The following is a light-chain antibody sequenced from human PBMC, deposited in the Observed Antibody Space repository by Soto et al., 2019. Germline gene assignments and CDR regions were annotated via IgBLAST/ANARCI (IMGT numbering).Light chain of an antibody. Sequence: DIQMTQSPSSLSASVGDRVTITCQASQDISNYLNWYQQQSGKAPKLLIYDASNLETGVPSRFSGSGSGTDFTFTISSLQPEDIATYYCQQYDNLPSFGGGTKVEIK. V-gene: IGKV1-33*01. J-gene: IGKJ4*01. CDR2: DAS. CDR3: QQYDNLPS. CDR1: QDISNY.